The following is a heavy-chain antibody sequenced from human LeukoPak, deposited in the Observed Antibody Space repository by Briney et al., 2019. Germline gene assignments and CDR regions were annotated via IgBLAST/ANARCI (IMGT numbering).Heavy chain of an antibody. CDR2: ISYDGSNK. V-gene: IGHV3-30*04. Sequence: GGSLRLSCAASGFTFSSYAMHWVRQAPGKGLEWVAVISYDGSNKYYADSVKGRFTISRDNSKNTLYLQMNSLRAEDTAVYYCAKTGQQLVYYYYYYMDVWGKGTTVTVSS. D-gene: IGHD6-13*01. CDR3: AKTGQQLVYYYYYYMDV. J-gene: IGHJ6*03. CDR1: GFTFSSYA.